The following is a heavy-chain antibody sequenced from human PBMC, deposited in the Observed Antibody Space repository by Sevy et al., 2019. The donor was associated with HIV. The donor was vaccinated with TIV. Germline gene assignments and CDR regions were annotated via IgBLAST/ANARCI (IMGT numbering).Heavy chain of an antibody. D-gene: IGHD3-10*01. CDR2: INSDGSST. CDR3: ARVADYYGSGSYYTIFDY. V-gene: IGHV3-74*01. J-gene: IGHJ4*02. Sequence: GGSLRLSCAASGLTFSSYWMHWVRQAPGKGLVWVSRINSDGSSTSYADSVKGRFTISRDNAKNTLYLQMNSLRAEDTAVYYCARVADYYGSGSYYTIFDYWGQGTLVTVSS. CDR1: GLTFSSYW.